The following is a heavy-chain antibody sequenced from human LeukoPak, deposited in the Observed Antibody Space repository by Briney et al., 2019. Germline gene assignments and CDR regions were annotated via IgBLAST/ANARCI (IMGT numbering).Heavy chain of an antibody. CDR2: INPSGGST. CDR3: ARDRFDRRFDY. D-gene: IGHD3-9*01. V-gene: IGHV1-46*01. CDR1: GYTFTSYY. Sequence: ASVKVSCKASGYTFTSYYMHWVRQAPGQGLEWMGIINPSGGSTSYAQKFQGRVTMTRDMSTSTVYMELSSLRSEDTAVYYCARDRFDRRFDYWGQGTLVTVSS. J-gene: IGHJ4*02.